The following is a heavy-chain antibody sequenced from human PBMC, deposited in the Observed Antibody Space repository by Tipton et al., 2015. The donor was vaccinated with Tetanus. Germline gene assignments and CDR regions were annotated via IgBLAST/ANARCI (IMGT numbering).Heavy chain of an antibody. Sequence: LRLSCAVSGGSISGHYWSWIRQPPGKGLEWIGRVYYSGTTNYNPSLKSRVTISVDTSKNQFSLQLAFVTAADTAIYYCARERIEAFYYHGLDVWGPGTTVTVSS. CDR3: ARERIEAFYYHGLDV. J-gene: IGHJ6*02. CDR2: VYYSGTT. V-gene: IGHV4-59*11. D-gene: IGHD2-21*01. CDR1: GGSISGHY.